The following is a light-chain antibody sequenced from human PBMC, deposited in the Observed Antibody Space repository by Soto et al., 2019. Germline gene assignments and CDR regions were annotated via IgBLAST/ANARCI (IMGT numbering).Light chain of an antibody. J-gene: IGKJ1*01. CDR1: ETVATN. CDR3: QQYFEWPPLT. V-gene: IGKV3-15*01. Sequence: VMTQSPATLSVSPGERATLSCWASETVATNLAWYQHKPGQAPRLLISGASTRAAGISDRFRGSGSGTEFTLTISSLRYEDSAIYYCQQYFEWPPLTFGQGTKVEI. CDR2: GAS.